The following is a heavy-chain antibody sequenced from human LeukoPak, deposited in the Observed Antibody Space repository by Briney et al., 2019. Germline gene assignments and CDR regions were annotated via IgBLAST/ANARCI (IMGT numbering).Heavy chain of an antibody. V-gene: IGHV4-39*01. D-gene: IGHD2-2*01. J-gene: IGHJ4*02. CDR2: FYYSGST. Sequence: KSSETLSPTCTVSGGSISSSHYYWGWIRQSPGKGLEWIGSFYYSGSTYYNPSLESRVTISVDTSKNQFSLKLSSVSAADTAVYYCARRRSGTDFDYWGQGTLVSVYS. CDR3: ARRRSGTDFDY. CDR1: GGSISSSHYY.